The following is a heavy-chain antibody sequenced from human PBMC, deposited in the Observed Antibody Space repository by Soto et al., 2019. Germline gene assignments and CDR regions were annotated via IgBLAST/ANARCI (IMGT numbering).Heavy chain of an antibody. D-gene: IGHD1-1*01. J-gene: IGHJ4*02. V-gene: IGHV3-33*05. Sequence: SGFTFSSYGMHWVRQAPGKGLEWVAVISYDGSNRYYADSVKGRFTISRDNSKNTVYLQMNSLRAEDTAVYYCVRGDNWNDEASDYWGQGTLVT. CDR3: VRGDNWNDEASDY. CDR2: ISYDGSNR. CDR1: GFTFSSYG.